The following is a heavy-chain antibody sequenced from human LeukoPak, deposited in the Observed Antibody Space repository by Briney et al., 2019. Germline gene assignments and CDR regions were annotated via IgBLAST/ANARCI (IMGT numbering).Heavy chain of an antibody. Sequence: PGGSLRLSCAASRFNFNSFVMGWVRQPPGKGLEWVSSISTSSGYIFYADSLKGRVTISRDNAKNSLYLQMNSLRAEDTAVYYCARAQNPTVVRSPGMDVWGQGTTVTVSS. CDR2: ISTSSGYI. J-gene: IGHJ6*02. V-gene: IGHV3-21*06. D-gene: IGHD4-23*01. CDR1: RFNFNSFV. CDR3: ARAQNPTVVRSPGMDV.